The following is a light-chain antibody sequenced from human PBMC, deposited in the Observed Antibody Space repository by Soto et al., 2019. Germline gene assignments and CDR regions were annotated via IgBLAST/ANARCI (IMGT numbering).Light chain of an antibody. CDR1: QSVSSN. Sequence: EIVMTQSPATLSVSPGERATLSCRASQSVSSNLAWYQQKPGQAPRLLSYGASTRATGIPARFSGSGSGTEFSLTISSLQYEDFAVYYCQQYNNWPPYTFGQGTKLEIK. CDR3: QQYNNWPPYT. V-gene: IGKV3-15*01. CDR2: GAS. J-gene: IGKJ2*01.